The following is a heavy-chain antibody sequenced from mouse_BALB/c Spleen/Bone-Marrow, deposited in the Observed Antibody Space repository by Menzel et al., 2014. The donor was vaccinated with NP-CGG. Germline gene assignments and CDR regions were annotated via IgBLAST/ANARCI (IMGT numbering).Heavy chain of an antibody. Sequence: EVKLVESGAELVRPGALVKLSCKASGFNIIDYYMHWVKQRPEQGLEWIGWIDPENGNTIYDPKFQGKASITADTSSNTAYLQLSSLTSEDTAAHYCASGYYGSSPYWYFDVWGAGTTVTVSS. CDR2: IDPENGNT. V-gene: IGHV14-1*02. J-gene: IGHJ1*01. D-gene: IGHD1-1*01. CDR1: GFNIIDYY. CDR3: ASGYYGSSPYWYFDV.